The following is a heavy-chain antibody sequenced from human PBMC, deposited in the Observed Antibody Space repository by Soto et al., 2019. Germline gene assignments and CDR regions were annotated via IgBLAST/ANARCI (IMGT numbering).Heavy chain of an antibody. J-gene: IGHJ4*02. Sequence: ASVKVSCKASGYTFTNYGISWVRQAPGQGLEWMGWVSPYNGNTNYEQNFKGRVTMTTDTTTSTAYMELRSLRSDDTAVYFCARDSGHGYDYWSQGTVVTVSS. CDR3: ARDSGHGYDY. D-gene: IGHD5-12*01. V-gene: IGHV1-18*01. CDR1: GYTFTNYG. CDR2: VSPYNGNT.